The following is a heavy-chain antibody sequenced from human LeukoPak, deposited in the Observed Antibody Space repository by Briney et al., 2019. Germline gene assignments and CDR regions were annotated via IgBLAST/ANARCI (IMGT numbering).Heavy chain of an antibody. Sequence: GESLKISCKGSGYSFSSQWIGWVRQMPGKGLEWMGVIYPGDSETRCSPSFQGQVTISADKSISTAYLQWSSLKASDSAMYYCARLLWFGEGRGFDIWGQGTMVTVSS. D-gene: IGHD3-10*01. CDR3: ARLLWFGEGRGFDI. J-gene: IGHJ3*02. CDR2: IYPGDSET. V-gene: IGHV5-51*01. CDR1: GYSFSSQW.